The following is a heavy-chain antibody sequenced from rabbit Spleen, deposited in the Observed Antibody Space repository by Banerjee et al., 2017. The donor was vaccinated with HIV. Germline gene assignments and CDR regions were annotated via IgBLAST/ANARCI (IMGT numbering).Heavy chain of an antibody. D-gene: IGHD6-1*01. V-gene: IGHV1S45*01. CDR1: GFTLSSYYM. CDR3: ARDERDAAHGGYGYGGFDL. Sequence: QEHLKESGGGLVQPGGSLKLSCKASGFTLSSYYMNWVRQAPGKGLEWIGAITSGIGITYYASWAKGRFTISKSSSTTVTLQMTSLTAADTATYFCARDERDAAHGGYGYGGFDLWGPGTLVTVS. J-gene: IGHJ4*01. CDR2: ITSGIGIT.